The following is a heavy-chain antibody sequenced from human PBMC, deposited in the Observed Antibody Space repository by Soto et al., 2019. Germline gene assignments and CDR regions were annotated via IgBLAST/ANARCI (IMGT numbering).Heavy chain of an antibody. Sequence: QVQLRETGPGLVKPSGTLSLICSVSGGSLGTSNWWSWVRQSPGKGLQWIGDIYETGRTKYNPSLQSRPTIAVDESKTQFPLKFASVPAADTAVYYCARRKLRFLAWKHGPVDPWGQGNLVSVSS. V-gene: IGHV4-4*02. CDR2: IYETGRT. D-gene: IGHD3-3*01. J-gene: IGHJ5*02. CDR3: ARRKLRFLAWKHGPVDP. CDR1: GGSLGTSNW.